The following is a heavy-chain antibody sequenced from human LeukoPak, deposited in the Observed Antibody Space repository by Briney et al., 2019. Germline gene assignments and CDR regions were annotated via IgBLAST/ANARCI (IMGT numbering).Heavy chain of an antibody. CDR3: ARHQDGYISGFGY. CDR2: IYYSGST. V-gene: IGHV4-39*01. Sequence: KPSETLSLTCTVSGGSINSSPYYWGWIRQPPGKGLEWIGSIYYSGSTYYNPSLKSQVTISVDTSKNQFSLKLSSVTAADSAVFYCARHQDGYISGFGYWGQGTLVTVSS. D-gene: IGHD5-24*01. CDR1: GGSINSSPYY. J-gene: IGHJ4*02.